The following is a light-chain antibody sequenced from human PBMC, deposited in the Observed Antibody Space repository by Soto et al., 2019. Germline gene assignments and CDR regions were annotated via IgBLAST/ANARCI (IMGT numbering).Light chain of an antibody. CDR1: QSVSSSY. J-gene: IGKJ1*01. V-gene: IGKV3-20*01. CDR3: QQYDTSPT. CDR2: DAS. Sequence: EIVLTQSPGTLSLSPGERATLSCRASQSVSSSYLAWYQQRPGQAPRLLIYDASTRATGIPDRFSGSGSGTDFTLNITRLEPEDFAVYHCQQYDTSPTFGQGTTVEIK.